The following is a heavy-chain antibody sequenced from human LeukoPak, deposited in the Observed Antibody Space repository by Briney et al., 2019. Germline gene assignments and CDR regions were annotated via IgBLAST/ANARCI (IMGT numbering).Heavy chain of an antibody. D-gene: IGHD6-13*01. V-gene: IGHV3-33*01. CDR1: GFTFSSYG. J-gene: IGHJ4*02. CDR2: IWYDGSNK. Sequence: GRSLRLSCAASGFTFSSYGMHWVRQAPGKGPEWVAVIWYDGSNKYYADSVKGRFTISRDNSKNTLYLQMNSLRAEDTAVYYCARDGASASSSWYEGGYYFDYWGQGTLVTVSS. CDR3: ARDGASASSSWYEGGYYFDY.